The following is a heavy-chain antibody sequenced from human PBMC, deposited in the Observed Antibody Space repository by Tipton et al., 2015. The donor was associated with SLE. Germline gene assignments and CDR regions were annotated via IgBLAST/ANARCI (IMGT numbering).Heavy chain of an antibody. CDR2: IFYSGST. D-gene: IGHD1-26*01. Sequence: GLVKPSETLSLMCTVSGGSISSSTDYWGWIRQPPGKGLEWIGSIFYSGSTYYNPSLESRVTVSVDTTKNQFSLKLTSVTAADTAVYYCARTISGSYIGLFVYWGQGTLVTVSS. CDR3: ARTISGSYIGLFVY. V-gene: IGHV4-39*01. CDR1: GGSISSSTDY. J-gene: IGHJ4*02.